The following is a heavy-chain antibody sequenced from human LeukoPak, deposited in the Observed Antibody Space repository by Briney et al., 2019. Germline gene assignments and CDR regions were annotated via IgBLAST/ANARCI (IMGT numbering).Heavy chain of an antibody. D-gene: IGHD6-19*01. CDR2: IYYSGST. J-gene: IGHJ4*02. Sequence: PSETLSLTCTVSGGSISSSNYYWGWIRQPPGKGLEWIGNIYYSGSTYYNPSLKSRVTISVDTSKNHFSLKLSSVTAADTAVCYCARLVAVAGVFDYWGQGTLVTVSS. CDR3: ARLVAVAGVFDY. V-gene: IGHV4-39*02. CDR1: GGSISSSNYY.